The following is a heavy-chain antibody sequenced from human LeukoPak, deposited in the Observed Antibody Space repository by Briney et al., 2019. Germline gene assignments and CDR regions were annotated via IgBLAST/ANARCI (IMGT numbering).Heavy chain of an antibody. J-gene: IGHJ4*02. Sequence: GGSLRLSCAASGFTFSNSAINWVRQAPGKGLEWVANMKQDGSEKYYVDSVKGRFTISRDNAKNSLYLQMNSLRAEDTAVYYCARDPGTYSSSWYDYWGQGTLVTVSS. CDR3: ARDPGTYSSSWYDY. CDR1: GFTFSNSA. D-gene: IGHD6-13*01. CDR2: MKQDGSEK. V-gene: IGHV3-7*01.